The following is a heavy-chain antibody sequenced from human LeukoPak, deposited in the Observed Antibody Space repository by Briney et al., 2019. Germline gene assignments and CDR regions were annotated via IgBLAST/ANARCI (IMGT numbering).Heavy chain of an antibody. Sequence: GGSLRLSCAASGFTFSDHYMSWIRQAPGKGLEWVSYISSSGSTTYYADSVKGRFTISRDNAKNSPYLQMNSLRAEDTAVYYCAGGYLGESPDIWGQGTMVTVSS. D-gene: IGHD3-16*01. CDR2: ISSSGSTT. J-gene: IGHJ3*02. CDR3: AGGYLGESPDI. CDR1: GFTFSDHY. V-gene: IGHV3-11*04.